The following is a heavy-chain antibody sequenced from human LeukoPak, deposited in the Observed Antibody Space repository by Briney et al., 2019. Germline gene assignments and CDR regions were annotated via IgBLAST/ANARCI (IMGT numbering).Heavy chain of an antibody. CDR3: AKAPYDSSGYYSPRYYYYYYMDV. CDR1: GFTFSSYG. V-gene: IGHV3-30*18. J-gene: IGHJ6*03. CDR2: ISYDGSNK. Sequence: GGSLRLSCAASGFTFSSYGMHWVRQAPGKGLEWVAVISYDGSNKYYADSVKGRFTISRDNSKNTLYLQMNSLRAEDTAVYYCAKAPYDSSGYYSPRYYYYYYMDVWGKGTTVTISS. D-gene: IGHD3-22*01.